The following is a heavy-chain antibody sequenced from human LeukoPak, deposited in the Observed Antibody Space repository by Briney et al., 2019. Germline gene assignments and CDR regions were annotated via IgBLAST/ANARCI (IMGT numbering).Heavy chain of an antibody. Sequence: TSSETLSLTCAVYGGSFSGYYWTWIRQPPGKGLEWIGEINHSGSTNYNPSLKSRVTISVDTSKNQFSLKLSSVTAADTAVYYCARDPYSSSWNRNYYFDYWGQGTLVTVSS. D-gene: IGHD6-13*01. CDR1: GGSFSGYY. CDR2: INHSGST. V-gene: IGHV4-34*01. CDR3: ARDPYSSSWNRNYYFDY. J-gene: IGHJ4*02.